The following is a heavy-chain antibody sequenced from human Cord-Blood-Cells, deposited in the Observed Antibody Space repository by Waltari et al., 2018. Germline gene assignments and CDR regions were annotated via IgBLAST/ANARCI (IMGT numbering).Heavy chain of an antibody. D-gene: IGHD4-4*01. V-gene: IGHV4-34*01. CDR2: INHSGST. CDR1: GGSFSGYY. J-gene: IGHJ3*02. CDR3: ARGVTVTRNAFDI. Sequence: QVQLQQWGAGLLKPSETLSLTCAVSGGSFSGYYWSWIRQPPGKGLEWIGEINHSGSTNYNPSLKSRVTISVDTSKNQFSLKLSSVTAADTAVYYCARGVTVTRNAFDIWGQGTMVTVSS.